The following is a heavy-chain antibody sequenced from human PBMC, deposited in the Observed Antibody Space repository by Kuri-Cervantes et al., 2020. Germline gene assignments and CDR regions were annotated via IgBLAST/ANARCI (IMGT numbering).Heavy chain of an antibody. J-gene: IGHJ4*02. CDR1: GFTFSSYA. V-gene: IGHV3-23*01. Sequence: GESLKISCAASGFTFSSYAMSWVRQAPGKGLKWVSAISGSGGSTYYADSVKGRFTISRDNSKNTLYLQMNSLRAEDTAVYYCAKMMLGSWYHFDYWGQGTLVTVSS. CDR3: AKMMLGSWYHFDY. CDR2: ISGSGGST. D-gene: IGHD6-13*01.